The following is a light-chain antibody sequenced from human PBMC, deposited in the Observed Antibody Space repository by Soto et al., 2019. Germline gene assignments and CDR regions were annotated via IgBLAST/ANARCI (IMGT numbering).Light chain of an antibody. CDR1: SSDVGGYNY. Sequence: QSALTQPASVSGSPGQSITISCTGTSSDVGGYNYVSWYQQHPGKAPKLMIYEVSNRPSGVSNRFSGSKSGNTAALTISGLQADDEADYYCSSYTSSSPQGLVFGGGTKVTVL. CDR3: SSYTSSSPQGLV. J-gene: IGLJ2*01. V-gene: IGLV2-14*01. CDR2: EVS.